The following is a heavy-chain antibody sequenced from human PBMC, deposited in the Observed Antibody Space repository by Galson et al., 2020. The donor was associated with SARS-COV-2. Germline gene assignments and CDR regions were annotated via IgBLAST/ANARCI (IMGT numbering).Heavy chain of an antibody. V-gene: IGHV4-39*01. J-gene: IGHJ4*02. CDR2: IYYSGST. Sequence: ASETLSLTCTVSGGSISSSSYYWGWIRQPPGKGLEWIGSIYYSGSTYYNPSLKSRVTISVDTSKNQFSLKLSSVTAADTAVYYCARAKYYGSGSRYYFDYWGQGTLVTVSS. CDR3: ARAKYYGSGSRYYFDY. D-gene: IGHD3-10*01. CDR1: GGSISSSSYY.